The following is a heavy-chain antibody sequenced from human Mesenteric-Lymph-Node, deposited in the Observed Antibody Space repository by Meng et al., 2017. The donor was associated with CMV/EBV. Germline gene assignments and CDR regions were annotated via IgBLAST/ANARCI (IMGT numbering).Heavy chain of an antibody. D-gene: IGHD6-13*01. CDR3: ARDLVRDYYYGVDV. CDR2: IYSSGST. V-gene: IGHV4-59*01. CDR1: GDSISGYF. J-gene: IGHJ6*02. Sequence: GSLRLSCTVSGDSISGYFWSWIRQPPGKGLEWIGYIYSSGSTKYNPSLKGRVTISVDTSKNQFSLKLRSVTAADTAVYYCARDLVRDYYYGVDVWGQGTTVTVSS.